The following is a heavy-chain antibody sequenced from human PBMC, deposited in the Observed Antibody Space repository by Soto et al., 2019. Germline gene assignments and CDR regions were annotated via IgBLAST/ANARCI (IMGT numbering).Heavy chain of an antibody. CDR1: GFTFSSYS. J-gene: IGHJ4*02. CDR2: ISSSSSYI. D-gene: IGHD3-22*01. Sequence: LRLSCAASGFTFSSYSMNWVRQAPGKGLEWVSSISSSSSYIYYADSVKGRFTISRDNAKNSLYLQMNSLRAEDTAVYYCARDYYDSSGYFDYWGQGTLVTVSS. CDR3: ARDYYDSSGYFDY. V-gene: IGHV3-21*01.